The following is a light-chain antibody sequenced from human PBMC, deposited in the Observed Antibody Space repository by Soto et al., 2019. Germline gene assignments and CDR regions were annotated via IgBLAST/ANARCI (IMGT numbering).Light chain of an antibody. Sequence: QMTQSPSSLSASVGDRVTITCRASQGVRDDVGWYQQKPGKAPKLLIYSASTLQSGVPSRFSGSVSGTDLTLSISGLQDEDFATYYCLQESNYPLTFGGGTKVEIK. V-gene: IGKV1-6*01. CDR1: QGVRDD. CDR3: LQESNYPLT. CDR2: SAS. J-gene: IGKJ4*01.